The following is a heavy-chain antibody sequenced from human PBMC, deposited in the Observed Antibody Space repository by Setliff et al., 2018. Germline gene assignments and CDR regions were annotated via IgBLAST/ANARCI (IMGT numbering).Heavy chain of an antibody. Sequence: SETLSLTCTVSGDSISSRRNYWGWFRQPAGEELEWIGQIYTSWSTNYNPSLKGRATLSIDASKKQFSLKLTSVTAADTAVYYCARMSGFLYMDVWGKGTTVTVSS. CDR1: GDSISSRRNY. D-gene: IGHD3-3*01. V-gene: IGHV4-61*09. J-gene: IGHJ6*03. CDR2: IYTSWST. CDR3: ARMSGFLYMDV.